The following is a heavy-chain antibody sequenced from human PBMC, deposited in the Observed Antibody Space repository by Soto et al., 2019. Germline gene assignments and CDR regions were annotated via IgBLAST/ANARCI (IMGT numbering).Heavy chain of an antibody. Sequence: SLRLSCAASGFTFSSYWMSWVRQSPGKGLEWVANINQDGSEKYYVDSVKGRFTISRDSAKNSLYLQMNSLRAEDTAVYYCARALPGYDFWSGYYHDAFDIWGQGTMVTVSS. D-gene: IGHD3-3*01. CDR3: ARALPGYDFWSGYYHDAFDI. CDR2: INQDGSEK. J-gene: IGHJ3*02. CDR1: GFTFSSYW. V-gene: IGHV3-7*01.